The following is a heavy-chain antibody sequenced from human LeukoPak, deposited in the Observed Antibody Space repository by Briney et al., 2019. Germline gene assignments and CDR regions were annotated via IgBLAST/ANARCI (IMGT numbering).Heavy chain of an antibody. Sequence: GASVKVSCKSSGYTFPRYGIIWVRQAPGQGLEWMAWISAYNGNTDYAQKLQGRVTMTTDTSTSTAYMELRSLRSDDTAVYYCARARYLTGSRDDAFDIWGQGTVVTVSS. CDR1: GYTFPRYG. J-gene: IGHJ3*02. D-gene: IGHD1-26*01. CDR3: ARARYLTGSRDDAFDI. CDR2: ISAYNGNT. V-gene: IGHV1-18*01.